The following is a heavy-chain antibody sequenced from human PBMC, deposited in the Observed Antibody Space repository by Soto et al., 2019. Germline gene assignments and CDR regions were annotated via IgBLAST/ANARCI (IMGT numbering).Heavy chain of an antibody. CDR1: GGSISSYY. Sequence: QVQLQVSGPGLVKPSETLSLSCTVSGGSISSYYWSWFRQSPGKRMEWIGYVHHSWGSSYNPSLQSRLAISLDTSKSQFSLKVTSVTATDTAVYYCARQGFGPLHGLVDVWGQGTTVTVSS. CDR2: VHHSWGS. D-gene: IGHD3-10*01. CDR3: ARQGFGPLHGLVDV. V-gene: IGHV4-59*08. J-gene: IGHJ6*02.